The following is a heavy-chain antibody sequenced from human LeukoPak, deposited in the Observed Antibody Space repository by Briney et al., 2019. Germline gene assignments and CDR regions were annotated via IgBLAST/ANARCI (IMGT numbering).Heavy chain of an antibody. CDR2: IYYSGRT. V-gene: IGHV4-59*01. Sequence: PSETLSLTCTVSGGSISSYYWSWIRQPPGKGLEWIGYIYYSGRTNYNPSLKSRVTISVDTSKNQFSLKLSSVTAADTAVYYCARADAYYYGMDVWGQGTTVTVSS. J-gene: IGHJ6*02. CDR3: ARADAYYYGMDV. CDR1: GGSISSYY.